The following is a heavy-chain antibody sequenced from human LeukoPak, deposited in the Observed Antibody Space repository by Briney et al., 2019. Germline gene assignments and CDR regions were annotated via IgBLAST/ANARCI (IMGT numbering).Heavy chain of an antibody. J-gene: IGHJ4*02. CDR3: AREQYNSLYFDY. Sequence: GGSLRLSCAASGFTFSSFAMHWVRQAPGKGLEWVAIISYGGSKKYYADSVKGRFTISRDNSKNTLYLQMDSLRGEDTAVYYCAREQYNSLYFDYWGQGTLVTVSS. V-gene: IGHV3-30*04. CDR2: ISYGGSKK. CDR1: GFTFSSFA. D-gene: IGHD1-14*01.